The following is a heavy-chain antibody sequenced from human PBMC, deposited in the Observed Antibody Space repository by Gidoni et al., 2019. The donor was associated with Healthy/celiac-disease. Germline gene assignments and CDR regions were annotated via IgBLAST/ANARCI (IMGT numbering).Heavy chain of an antibody. CDR1: GFTFSSYA. CDR3: AKDFDDYGDYSDAFDI. CDR2: ISGSGGST. Sequence: EVQLLESGGGLVQPGGSLRLSCAASGFTFSSYAMSWVRQAPGKGLEWVSAISGSGGSTYYADSVKGRFTIARDNSKNTLYLQMNSLRAEDTAVYYCAKDFDDYGDYSDAFDIWGQGTMVTVSS. J-gene: IGHJ3*02. V-gene: IGHV3-23*01. D-gene: IGHD4-17*01.